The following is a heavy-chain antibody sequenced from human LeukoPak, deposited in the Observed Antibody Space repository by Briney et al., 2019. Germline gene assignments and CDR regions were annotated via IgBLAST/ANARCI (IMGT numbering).Heavy chain of an antibody. CDR1: GGSISSGGYY. CDR3: ATYQGTITMARSI. V-gene: IGHV4-31*03. D-gene: IGHD3-10*01. CDR2: IYYSGST. Sequence: SETLSLTCTVSGGSISSGGYYWSWIRQHPGKGLEWIGYIYYSGSTYYNPSLKSRVTISVDTSKNQFSLKLSSVTAADTAVYYCATYQGTITMARSIWGQGTMVTVSS. J-gene: IGHJ3*02.